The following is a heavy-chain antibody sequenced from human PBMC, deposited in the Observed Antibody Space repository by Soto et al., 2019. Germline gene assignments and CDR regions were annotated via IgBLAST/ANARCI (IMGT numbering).Heavy chain of an antibody. J-gene: IGHJ4*02. V-gene: IGHV3-49*05. D-gene: IGHD3-3*01. CDR3: TRAPLTIFGVVITRNYYFDY. Sequence: KTGGSLRLSCTASGFTFGDYAMSWFRQAPGKGLEWVGFIRSKAYGGTTEYAASVKGRFTISRDDSKSIAYLQMNSLKTEDTAVYYCTRAPLTIFGVVITRNYYFDYWGQGTLVTVSS. CDR1: GFTFGDYA. CDR2: IRSKAYGGTT.